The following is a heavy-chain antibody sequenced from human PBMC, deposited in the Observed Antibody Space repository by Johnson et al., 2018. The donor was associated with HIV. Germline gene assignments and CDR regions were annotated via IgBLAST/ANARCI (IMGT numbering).Heavy chain of an antibody. CDR1: GFTFSDYY. J-gene: IGHJ3*02. V-gene: IGHV3-11*04. D-gene: IGHD1-1*01. CDR3: ARGDGYRRAFDI. CDR2: ISYDGSNK. Sequence: VQLVESGGGLVKPGGSLRLSCAASGFTFSDYYMSWIRQAPGKGLEWVAVISYDGSNKYYADSVKGRFTISRDNAKNSLYLQMNSLRAEDTAVYYCARGDGYRRAFDIWGQGTMVTVSS.